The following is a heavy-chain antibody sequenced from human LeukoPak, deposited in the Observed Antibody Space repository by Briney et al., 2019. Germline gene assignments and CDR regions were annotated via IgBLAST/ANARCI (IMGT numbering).Heavy chain of an antibody. CDR3: ARAQWELLRRTHYYYYMDV. CDR1: GYTFTSYG. Sequence: GASVKVSCKASGYTFTSYGISWVRQAPGQGLEWMGGIIPIFGTANYAQKFQGRVTITADESTSTAYMELSSLRSEDTAVYYCARAQWELLRRTHYYYYMDVWGKGTTVTISS. D-gene: IGHD1-26*01. CDR2: IIPIFGTA. J-gene: IGHJ6*03. V-gene: IGHV1-69*13.